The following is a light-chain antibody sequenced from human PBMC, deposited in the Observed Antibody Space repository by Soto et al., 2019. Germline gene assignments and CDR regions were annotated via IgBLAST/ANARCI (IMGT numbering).Light chain of an antibody. V-gene: IGKV3-15*01. CDR1: HSVSSN. CDR3: QQYNSWPRT. CDR2: SAS. J-gene: IGKJ3*01. Sequence: EIVMTQSPATLSVSPGERATLSCRASHSVSSNVAWYQQKPGQAPRLLIHSASTRATGISARFSGSGSGTEFTLSISSLQSEDFAVSYCQQYNSWPRTFGPGTTVDF.